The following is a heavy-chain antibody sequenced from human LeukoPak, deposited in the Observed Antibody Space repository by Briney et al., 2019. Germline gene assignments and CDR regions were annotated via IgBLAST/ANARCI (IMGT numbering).Heavy chain of an antibody. CDR2: IYHSGSS. Sequence: SETLSLTCTFSGGSIGTYYWSWIRQSPGKGLDWIGYIYHSGSSSYNPSLKSRVTITVDTSKNQFSLKMRSVTAADTAVYFCARGYRSSSFDHWGQGTLVTVSS. CDR3: ARGYRSSSFDH. D-gene: IGHD2-2*01. J-gene: IGHJ4*02. V-gene: IGHV4-59*01. CDR1: GGSIGTYY.